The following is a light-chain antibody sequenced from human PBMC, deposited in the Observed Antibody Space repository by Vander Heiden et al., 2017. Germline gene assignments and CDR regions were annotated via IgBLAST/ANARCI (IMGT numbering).Light chain of an antibody. CDR3: QAWASSTRV. CDR1: KLGDKY. J-gene: IGLJ3*02. Sequence: SYELTQPPSLSVSPGQTASITCSGDKLGDKYASWYQQRPAQSPVLVIHKDNRRPSGIPERFSGSNSGNTATLTISGTQAMDEADYYCQAWASSTRVFGGGTKLTVL. V-gene: IGLV3-1*01. CDR2: KDN.